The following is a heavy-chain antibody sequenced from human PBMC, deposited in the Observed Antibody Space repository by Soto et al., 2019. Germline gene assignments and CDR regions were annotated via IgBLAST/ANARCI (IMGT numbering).Heavy chain of an antibody. V-gene: IGHV3-23*01. CDR2: ISGIGGST. J-gene: IGHJ5*02. D-gene: IGHD6-13*01. CDR3: TRDASRDSSARGWFDP. Sequence: GGSLRLSXAASGFTFTDYALSWVRQAPGKGLEWVATISGIGGSTYLADSVKGRLSISRDNAKNSLHLQMNSLRAEDTAVYYCTRDASRDSSARGWFDPWGPGTLVTVSS. CDR1: GFTFTDYA.